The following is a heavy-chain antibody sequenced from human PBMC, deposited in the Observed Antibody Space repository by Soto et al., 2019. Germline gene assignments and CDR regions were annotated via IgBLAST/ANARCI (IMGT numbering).Heavy chain of an antibody. CDR2: ISFDGSNK. V-gene: IGHV3-30-3*01. J-gene: IGHJ4*02. CDR1: GFTFSRYT. Sequence: QVHLVESGGGVVQPGRSLRLSCAASGFTFSRYTMHWVRQAPGKGLEWVALISFDGSNKYYADSVKARFTISRDNSKNTLYLRMNSLRTEDTAIYYCARGLHGGSSGTYYFDYWGQGTLVTVSS. D-gene: IGHD5-12*01. CDR3: ARGLHGGSSGTYYFDY.